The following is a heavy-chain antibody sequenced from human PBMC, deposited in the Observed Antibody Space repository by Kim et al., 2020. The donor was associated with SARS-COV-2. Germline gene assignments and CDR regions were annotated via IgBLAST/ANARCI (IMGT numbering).Heavy chain of an antibody. J-gene: IGHJ4*02. D-gene: IGHD5-12*01. Sequence: ASVKVSCKASGYTFTSYAMNWVRQAPGQGLEWMGWINTNTGNPTYAQGFTGRFVFSLDTSVSTAYLQISSLKAEDTAVYYCARDYSGYDYTNFDYWGQGTLVTVSS. CDR3: ARDYSGYDYTNFDY. V-gene: IGHV7-4-1*02. CDR2: INTNTGNP. CDR1: GYTFTSYA.